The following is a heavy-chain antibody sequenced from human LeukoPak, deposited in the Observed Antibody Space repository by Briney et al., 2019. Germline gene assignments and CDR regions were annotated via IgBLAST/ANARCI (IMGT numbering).Heavy chain of an antibody. D-gene: IGHD1-26*01. J-gene: IGHJ4*02. CDR2: IYSAGST. V-gene: IGHV3-53*01. Sequence: GGSLRLSCVVSGLTVSSKYMSWVRQAPGKGLEWVSLIYSAGSTYYADSVKGRFTISRDNSKNTLYLQMNSLRAEDTAVYYCAKSLGNVATKNYFDYWGQGTLVSVSS. CDR3: AKSLGNVATKNYFDY. CDR1: GLTVSSKY.